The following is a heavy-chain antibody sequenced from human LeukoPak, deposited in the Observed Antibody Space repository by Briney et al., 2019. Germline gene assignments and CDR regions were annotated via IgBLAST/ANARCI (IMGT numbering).Heavy chain of an antibody. V-gene: IGHV6-1*01. CDR2: TYYSSKWYN. CDR1: GDSVSSNSAT. CDR3: ARAPHGSGCDY. D-gene: IGHD6-19*01. Sequence: SQTLSLTCALSGDSVSSNSATWIWLRQSPSRGLEWLGRTYYSSKWYNDYGLSVRSRITVNPDTSKNQFSLQLNSVTPEDTAVYYCARAPHGSGCDYWSQGTLVTVSS. J-gene: IGHJ4*02.